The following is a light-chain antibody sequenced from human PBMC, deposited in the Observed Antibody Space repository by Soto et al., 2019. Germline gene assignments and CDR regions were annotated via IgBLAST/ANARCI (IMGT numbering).Light chain of an antibody. CDR3: AVWDDSLNGHV. CDR1: NSDVGIYDF. V-gene: IGLV2-14*01. J-gene: IGLJ1*01. CDR2: EVS. Sequence: QSVLTQPASVSGTPGQSITISCTGSNSDVGIYDFVSWYQHHPGRAPKLIVSEVSHRPSGVSNRFSGSKSGNTASLTISGLQSEDEADYYCAVWDDSLNGHVFGTGTKVTVL.